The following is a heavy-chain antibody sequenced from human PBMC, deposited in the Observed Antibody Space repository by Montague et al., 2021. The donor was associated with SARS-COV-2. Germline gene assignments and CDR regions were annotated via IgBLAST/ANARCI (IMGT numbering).Heavy chain of an antibody. J-gene: IGHJ4*02. CDR2: IDWDDDK. CDR3: ARSYGTTVVTRAFDY. Sequence: TLSLTCTVSGGSISSYYWSWIRQPPGKGLEWLTLIDWDDDKYYSTSLKTRLTISKDTSKNQVVLTMTNMDPVDTATYYCARSYGTTVVTRAFDYWGQGTLVTVSS. V-gene: IGHV2-70*18. CDR1: GGSISSYY. D-gene: IGHD4-23*01.